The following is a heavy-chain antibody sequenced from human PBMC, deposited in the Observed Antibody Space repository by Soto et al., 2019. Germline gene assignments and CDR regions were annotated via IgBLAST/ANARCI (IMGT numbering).Heavy chain of an antibody. J-gene: IGHJ6*02. CDR1: GYTFTSYY. D-gene: IGHD3-3*01. Sequence: GASVKVSCKASGYTFTSYYMHWVRQAPGQGLEWMGIINPSGGSTSYAQKFQGRVTMTRDTSTSTVYMELSSLRSEDTAVYYCARDQVTIFGLSYYYYGMDVWGQGTTVTVSS. CDR2: INPSGGST. V-gene: IGHV1-46*01. CDR3: ARDQVTIFGLSYYYYGMDV.